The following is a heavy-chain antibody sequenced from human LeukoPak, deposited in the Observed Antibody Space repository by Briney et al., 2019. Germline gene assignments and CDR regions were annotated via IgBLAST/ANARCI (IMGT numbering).Heavy chain of an antibody. CDR3: ARDNYDYGDYYFDC. CDR2: ISSGSRSI. Sequence: GGSLRLSCAVSGFTFSSYGMNWLRQAPGKGLEWVSFISSGSRSIYYADSVKGRFTISRDNAKNSLYLQMNSLRTEDTAVYYCARDNYDYGDYYFDCWGQGTLVTVSS. CDR1: GFTFSSYG. J-gene: IGHJ4*02. V-gene: IGHV3-21*01. D-gene: IGHD4-17*01.